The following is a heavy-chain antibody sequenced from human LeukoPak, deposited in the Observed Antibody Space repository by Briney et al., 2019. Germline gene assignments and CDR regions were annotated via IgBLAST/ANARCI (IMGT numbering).Heavy chain of an antibody. Sequence: SVKVSCXASGGTFSSYAISWVRQARGQGLEWMGGIIPIFGTANYAQKFQGRVTITTDESTSTAYMELSSLRSEDTAVYYCARAPLRYFDWPTGYWGQGTLVTVSS. V-gene: IGHV1-69*05. D-gene: IGHD3-9*01. CDR3: ARAPLRYFDWPTGY. J-gene: IGHJ4*02. CDR2: IIPIFGTA. CDR1: GGTFSSYA.